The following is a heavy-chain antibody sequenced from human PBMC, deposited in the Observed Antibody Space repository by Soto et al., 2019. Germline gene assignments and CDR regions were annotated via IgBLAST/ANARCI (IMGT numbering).Heavy chain of an antibody. Sequence: PGGSLRLSCTTSGFTFSDYYMTWVRQAPGKGLEWISYMRGSGDAIYYAASVKGRFTISRDNAKNSLHLEMNSLRVEDTAMYYCVRGNFYYGMDVWGQGTTVTVSS. CDR3: VRGNFYYGMDV. CDR1: GFTFSDYY. CDR2: MRGSGDAI. V-gene: IGHV3-11*01. J-gene: IGHJ6*02.